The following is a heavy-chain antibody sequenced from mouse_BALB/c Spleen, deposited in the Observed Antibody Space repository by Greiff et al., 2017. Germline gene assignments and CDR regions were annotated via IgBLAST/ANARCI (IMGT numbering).Heavy chain of an antibody. CDR3: AREGITTVEDGWYFDV. CDR1: GYTFTDYN. CDR2: IYPYNGGT. V-gene: IGHV1S29*02. J-gene: IGHJ1*01. D-gene: IGHD1-1*01. Sequence: EVQLQQSGPELVKPGASVKISCKASGYTFTDYNMHWVKQSHGKSLEWIGYIYPYNGGTGYNQKFKSKATLTVDNSSSTAYMELRSLTSEDSAVYYCAREGITTVEDGWYFDVWGAGTTVTVSS.